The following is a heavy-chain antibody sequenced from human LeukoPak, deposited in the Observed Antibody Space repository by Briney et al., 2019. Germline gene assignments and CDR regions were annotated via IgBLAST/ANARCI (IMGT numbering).Heavy chain of an antibody. CDR2: IDTNTGNP. CDR1: GYTFTNYT. Sequence: ASVKVSCTASGYTFTNYTINWVRLAPGQGPEWMGWIDTNTGNPTYAQGFAGRFVFSLDTSVTTTYLQISSLKAEDTAVYFCTRGRDTTGYFVYWGQGTLVTVSS. J-gene: IGHJ4*02. D-gene: IGHD3-22*01. CDR3: TRGRDTTGYFVY. V-gene: IGHV7-4-1*02.